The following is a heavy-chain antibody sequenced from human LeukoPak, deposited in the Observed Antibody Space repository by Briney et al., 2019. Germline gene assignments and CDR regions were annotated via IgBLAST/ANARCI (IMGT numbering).Heavy chain of an antibody. CDR3: ARAALDYGDYGVWFDP. J-gene: IGHJ5*02. CDR1: GGSISSGGYS. Sequence: SQTQSLTCAVSGGSISSGGYSWSWIRQPPGKGLEWIGYIYHSGSTYYNPSLKSRVTISVDRSKNQFSLKLSSVTAADTAVYYCARAALDYGDYGVWFDPWGQGTLVAVSS. V-gene: IGHV4-30-2*01. D-gene: IGHD4-17*01. CDR2: IYHSGST.